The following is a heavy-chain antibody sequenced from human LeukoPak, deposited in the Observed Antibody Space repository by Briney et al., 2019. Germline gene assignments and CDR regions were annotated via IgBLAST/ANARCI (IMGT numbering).Heavy chain of an antibody. V-gene: IGHV3-30*02. CDR1: GFTFSSYG. CDR3: AKDMGYNSGWTRIDY. CDR2: IRYDGSNQ. D-gene: IGHD6-19*01. Sequence: GGSLRLSCAASGFTFSSYGMYWVRQTPGKGLEWVAFIRYDGSNQYYADSVKGRFTISRDNSKNTPSLQMNSLKTEDTAVYYCAKDMGYNSGWTRIDYWGQGTLVTVSS. J-gene: IGHJ4*02.